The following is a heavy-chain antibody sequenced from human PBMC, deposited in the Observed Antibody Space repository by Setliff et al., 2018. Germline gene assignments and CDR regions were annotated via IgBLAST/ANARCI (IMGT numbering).Heavy chain of an antibody. CDR1: GGTFTYYY. J-gene: IGHJ4*02. Sequence: SETLSLTCAASGGTFTYYYWTWIRQSPAKGLEWIGEITHTGTTGSTKYNPSLKSRVTMSIDTSKNQFSLKLRSVTAADTAVYYCARTGTYRYFDYWGQGALVTVSS. CDR2: ITHTGTTGST. D-gene: IGHD1-1*01. CDR3: ARTGTYRYFDY. V-gene: IGHV4-34*01.